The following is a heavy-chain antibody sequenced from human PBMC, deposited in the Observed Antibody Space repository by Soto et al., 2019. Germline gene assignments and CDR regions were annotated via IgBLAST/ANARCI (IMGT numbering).Heavy chain of an antibody. J-gene: IGHJ1*01. CDR2: ISGSGGST. V-gene: IGHV3-23*01. CDR1: GFTLSSYA. Sequence: EVQLLESGGGLVQPGGSLRLSCAASGFTLSSYAMSWVRQAPGKGLEWVSAISGSGGSTYYADSVKGRFTISRDNSKNTLYLQMNSLRAEDTAVYYCSFGSGWYGEYFQHWGQGTLVTVSS. D-gene: IGHD6-19*01. CDR3: SFGSGWYGEYFQH.